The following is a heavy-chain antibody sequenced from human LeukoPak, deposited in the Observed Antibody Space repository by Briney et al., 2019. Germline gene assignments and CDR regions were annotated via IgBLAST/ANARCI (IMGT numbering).Heavy chain of an antibody. CDR3: ARLGWADAFDI. D-gene: IGHD2-15*01. Sequence: GGSLRLSCAASGFTFSSYWMSWVRQAPGKGLEWVANIKQDGSEKYYVDSVKGRFTISRDNAKNSLYLRMNSLRAEDTAVYYCARLGWADAFDIWGQGTMVTVSS. V-gene: IGHV3-7*01. CDR1: GFTFSSYW. CDR2: IKQDGSEK. J-gene: IGHJ3*02.